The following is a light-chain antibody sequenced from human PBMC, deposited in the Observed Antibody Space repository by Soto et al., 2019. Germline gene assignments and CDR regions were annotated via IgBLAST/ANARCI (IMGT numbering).Light chain of an antibody. CDR2: GAS. J-gene: IGKJ5*01. V-gene: IGKV3-20*01. CDR1: QSVSSSC. Sequence: EIVLTQSPGTLSLSPGERATLSCRASQSVSSSCLAWYQQKPGQAPRLLIFGASSRATGIPDRFSGSGSATDFTLTIRRLEPEDFAVYYCQQYDTSPITFGQGTRLEIK. CDR3: QQYDTSPIT.